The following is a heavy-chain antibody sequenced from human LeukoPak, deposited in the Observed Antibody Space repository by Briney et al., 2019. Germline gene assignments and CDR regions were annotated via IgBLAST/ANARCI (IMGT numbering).Heavy chain of an antibody. CDR3: AKVEKEVGMIEEFDN. J-gene: IGHJ4*01. CDR2: IWYDGSNQ. V-gene: IGHV3-30*18. Sequence: GRSPRLSCAASGFTFRRSGMHWARQAPGKGLEWVAAIWYDGSNQYYADSVKGRFTISRDNSKNTLYLQMNSLRAEDTAVYYCAKVEKEVGMIEEFDNWGHGSLGTVSS. CDR1: GFTFRRSG. D-gene: IGHD5-12*01.